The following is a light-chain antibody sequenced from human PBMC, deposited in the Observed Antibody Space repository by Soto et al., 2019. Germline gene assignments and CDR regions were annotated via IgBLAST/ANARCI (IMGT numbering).Light chain of an antibody. V-gene: IGKV3-20*01. J-gene: IGKJ2*01. CDR2: GAS. Sequence: EIVLTQSPGTLSLSPGERATLSCRASQSVSSSYLAWYQQKPGQAPRLLIYGASSRATGIPDRFSGSGSGTDFTLTISRPQPDDFAVYYCQPYGSSPPYTFGQGTKLEIK. CDR1: QSVSSSY. CDR3: QPYGSSPPYT.